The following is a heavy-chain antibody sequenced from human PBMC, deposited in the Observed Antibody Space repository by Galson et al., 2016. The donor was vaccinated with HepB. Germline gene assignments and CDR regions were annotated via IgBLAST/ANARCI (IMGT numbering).Heavy chain of an antibody. CDR2: IYYSGTT. J-gene: IGHJ4*02. V-gene: IGHV4-61*01. CDR1: GGSVSSGSNY. Sequence: LSLTCTVSGGSVSSGSNYWTWIRQPPGKGLEWIGFIYYSGTTNYNPTLKSRVTMSVDTSKNQFSLKLSSVTAADSAVYYCARDLNGLYFDYWGQGTLVTVSS. CDR3: ARDLNGLYFDY. D-gene: IGHD3/OR15-3a*01.